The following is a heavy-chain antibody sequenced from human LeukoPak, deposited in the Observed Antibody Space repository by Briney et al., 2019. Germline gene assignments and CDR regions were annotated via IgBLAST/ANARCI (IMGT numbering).Heavy chain of an antibody. Sequence: PSETLSLTCTVSGGSISSSSYYWGWIRQPPGKGLEWIGSIYYSGSTYYNPSLKSRVTISVDTSKNQFSLKLSSVTAADTAVYYCARDTTTVTNYWGQGTLVTVSS. V-gene: IGHV4-39*07. CDR2: IYYSGST. CDR3: ARDTTTVTNY. J-gene: IGHJ4*02. CDR1: GGSISSSSYY. D-gene: IGHD4-17*01.